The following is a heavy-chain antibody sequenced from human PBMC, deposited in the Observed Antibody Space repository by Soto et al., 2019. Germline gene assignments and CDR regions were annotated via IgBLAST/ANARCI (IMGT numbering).Heavy chain of an antibody. D-gene: IGHD6-19*01. CDR3: AKSPDLAVAEPFAFDI. J-gene: IGHJ3*02. Sequence: PGGSLRLSCAASGFTFSSYGMHWVRQAPGKGLEWVAVISYDGSNKYYADSVKGRFTISRDNSKNTLYLQMNSLRAEDTAVYYCAKSPDLAVAEPFAFDIWGQGKMVTVSS. CDR1: GFTFSSYG. CDR2: ISYDGSNK. V-gene: IGHV3-30*18.